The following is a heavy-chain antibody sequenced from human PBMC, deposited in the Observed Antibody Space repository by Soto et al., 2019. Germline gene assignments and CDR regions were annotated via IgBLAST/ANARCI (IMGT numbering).Heavy chain of an antibody. Sequence: ASVKVSCKASGYPFIDYEIHWVRQAPGQGIEYMGWVSPKSGVTRNTQKLQGRVTMTRDTAISTAYMELSGLTSDDTAVYYCVRSYRPCVLVPTAPWGQGTSGTGS. V-gene: IGHV1-2*02. D-gene: IGHD2-2*01. CDR3: VRSYRPCVLVPTAP. J-gene: IGHJ6*02. CDR2: VSPKSGVT. CDR1: GYPFIDYE.